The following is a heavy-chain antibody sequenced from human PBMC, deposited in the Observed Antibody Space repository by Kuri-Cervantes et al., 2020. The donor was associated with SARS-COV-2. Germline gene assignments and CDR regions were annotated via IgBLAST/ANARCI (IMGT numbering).Heavy chain of an antibody. V-gene: IGHV3-11*01. D-gene: IGHD2-15*01. CDR1: GFTFSDYY. CDR2: ISSSGGTI. CDR3: ARTGLPGWYYYYGMDV. J-gene: IGHJ6*02. Sequence: GESLKISCAASGFTFSDYYMSWIRQAPGEGLEWVSYISSSGGTIYYADSVKGRFTISRDNAKNSLYLQMNSLRAEDTAVYYCARTGLPGWYYYYGMDVWGQGTTVTVSS.